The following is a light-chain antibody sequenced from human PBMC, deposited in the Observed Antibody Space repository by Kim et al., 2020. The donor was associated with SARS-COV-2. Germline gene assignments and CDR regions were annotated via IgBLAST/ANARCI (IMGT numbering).Light chain of an antibody. Sequence: QSALTQPRSVSGSPGQSVTISCTGTSSDVGGYNYVSWYQQHPGKAPKVMIYDVTKRPSGVPDRFSGSKSGNTASLTISGLQAEDEADYYCCSYAGSYTFVVFCGGTQLTVL. CDR2: DVT. V-gene: IGLV2-11*01. J-gene: IGLJ2*01. CDR3: CSYAGSYTFVV. CDR1: SSDVGGYNY.